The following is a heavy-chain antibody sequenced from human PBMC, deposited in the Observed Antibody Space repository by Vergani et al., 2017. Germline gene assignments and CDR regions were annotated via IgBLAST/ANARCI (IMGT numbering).Heavy chain of an antibody. Sequence: QVQLQQWGAGLLKPSETLSLTCAVFGGSFSGYYWSWSRQPPGKGLEWIGEINHSGSTNYNPSLKSRVTISVDTSKNQFSLKLSSVTAADTAVYYCARWEAAAGTFDYWGQGTLVTVSS. CDR1: GGSFSGYY. V-gene: IGHV4-34*01. D-gene: IGHD6-13*01. CDR3: ARWEAAAGTFDY. J-gene: IGHJ4*02. CDR2: INHSGST.